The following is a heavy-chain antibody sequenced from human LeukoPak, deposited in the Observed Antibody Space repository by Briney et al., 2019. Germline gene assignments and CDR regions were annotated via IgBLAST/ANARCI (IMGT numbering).Heavy chain of an antibody. D-gene: IGHD3-10*01. CDR3: ARDGPYYYGSGIDY. CDR1: GFTFSSYW. Sequence: GGSLRLSCAASGFTFSSYWMSWVRQAPGKVMEWVANIKQEGSEKYYVDSVKGRFTIARDNAKDSLYLQMNSLRAEDTAVYYCARDGPYYYGSGIDYWGQGTLVTVSS. V-gene: IGHV3-7*03. CDR2: IKQEGSEK. J-gene: IGHJ4*02.